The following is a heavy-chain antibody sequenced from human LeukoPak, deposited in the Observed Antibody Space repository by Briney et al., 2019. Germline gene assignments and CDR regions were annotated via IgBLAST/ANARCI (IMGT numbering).Heavy chain of an antibody. CDR3: ARRFLGVEFDY. D-gene: IGHD3-3*01. CDR1: GASIGSYY. Sequence: SETLSLTCTVSGASIGSYYWGWIRQPPVKGLEWIGTITNSGSTNFNPSLKSRVTMSLDTSNNQFSLKLSSVTAADTALYYCARRFLGVEFDYWGQGMLVTVSS. J-gene: IGHJ4*02. CDR2: ITNSGST. V-gene: IGHV4-59*01.